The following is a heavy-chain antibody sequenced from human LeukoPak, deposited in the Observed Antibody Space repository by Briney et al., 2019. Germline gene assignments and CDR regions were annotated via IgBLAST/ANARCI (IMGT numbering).Heavy chain of an antibody. Sequence: PSETLSLTCTVSGGSISSYYWNWIRQPPGKGLEWIGYIYYSGSTNYNPSLKSRVTISVDTSKNQLSLKLSSVTAADTAVYYCARGGSGWDPTTYYFDYWGQGTLVTVSS. D-gene: IGHD6-19*01. J-gene: IGHJ4*02. CDR1: GGSISSYY. CDR2: IYYSGST. V-gene: IGHV4-59*01. CDR3: ARGGSGWDPTTYYFDY.